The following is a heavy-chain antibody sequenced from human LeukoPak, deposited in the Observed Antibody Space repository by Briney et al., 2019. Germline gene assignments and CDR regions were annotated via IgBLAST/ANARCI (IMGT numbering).Heavy chain of an antibody. CDR1: GFTFSSYG. CDR3: AKIRLGDGYNSDAFDI. Sequence: GGSLRLSCAASGFTFSSYGMHWVRQAPGKGLEWVAVISYDGSNKYYADSVKGRFTISRDNSKNTLYLQMNSLRAEDTAVYYRAKIRLGDGYNSDAFDIWGQGTMVTVSS. V-gene: IGHV3-30*18. D-gene: IGHD5-24*01. J-gene: IGHJ3*02. CDR2: ISYDGSNK.